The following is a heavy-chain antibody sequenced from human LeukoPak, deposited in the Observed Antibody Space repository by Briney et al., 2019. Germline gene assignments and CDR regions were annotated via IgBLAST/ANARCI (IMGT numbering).Heavy chain of an antibody. CDR1: GVSFSGYY. CDR2: INHSGST. D-gene: IGHD6-13*01. V-gene: IGHV4-34*01. CDR3: ARGLSAAPPGRY. Sequence: SETLSLTCAVYGVSFSGYYWSWIRRPPGKGLEWIGEINHSGSTNYNPSLKSRVTISVDTSKNQFSLKLSSVTAADTAVYYCARGLSAAPPGRYWGQGTLVTVSS. J-gene: IGHJ4*02.